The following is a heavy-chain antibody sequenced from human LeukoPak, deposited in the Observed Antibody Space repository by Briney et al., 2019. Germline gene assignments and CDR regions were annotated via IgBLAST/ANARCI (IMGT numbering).Heavy chain of an antibody. CDR2: ISGSGRST. CDR3: ARLYSNYVGFDY. V-gene: IGHV3-23*01. D-gene: IGHD4-11*01. CDR1: GFTFSSYA. J-gene: IGHJ4*02. Sequence: PGGSLRLSCAASGFTFSSYAMSWVRQAPGKGLEWVSGISGSGRSTYYADSVKGRFTISRDNAKNSLHLQMNSLGAEDTAVYYCARLYSNYVGFDYWGQGTLVTVSS.